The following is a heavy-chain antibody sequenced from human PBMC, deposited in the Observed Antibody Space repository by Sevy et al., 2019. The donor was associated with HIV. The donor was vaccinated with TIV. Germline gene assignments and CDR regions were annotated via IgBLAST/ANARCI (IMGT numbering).Heavy chain of an antibody. CDR1: GLTFSDNY. J-gene: IGHJ3*01. D-gene: IGHD2-2*01. V-gene: IGHV3-11*01. Sequence: GGSLRLSCAASGLTFSDNYMSWIRQAPGKGLEWISYISGSGNTIYYGDSVKGRFTISRDNSKNSLYLKMNSLRAEDTAVYYCARASESRTQVDKRGAFDFWGQGTMVTVSS. CDR2: ISGSGNTI. CDR3: ARASESRTQVDKRGAFDF.